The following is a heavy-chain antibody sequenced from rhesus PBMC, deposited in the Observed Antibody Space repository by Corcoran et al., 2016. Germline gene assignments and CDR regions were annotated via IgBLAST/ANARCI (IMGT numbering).Heavy chain of an antibody. CDR1: GFTFSNYC. D-gene: IGHD1-1-1*01. J-gene: IGHJ1*01. CDR2: IKNKAEGGTA. CDR3: TRDYRAGYFEF. Sequence: EVQLVESGGGLVQPGGSLRLSCAASGFTFSNYCMSWVRQAPGKGLDWVGRIKNKAEGGTAEYAESVTGRVTISRDDSKNTLYLQRNSLKTEDTAVYYCTRDYRAGYFEFWGQGALVTVSS. V-gene: IGHV3-16*02.